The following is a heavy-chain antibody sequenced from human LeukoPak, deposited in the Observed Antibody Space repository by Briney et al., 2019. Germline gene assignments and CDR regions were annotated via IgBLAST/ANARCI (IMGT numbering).Heavy chain of an antibody. CDR1: GFTFSSYS. Sequence: GGSLRLSCAASGFTFSSYSMNWVRQAPGKGLEWVSSISSSSSYIYYADSVKGRFTTSRDNAKNSLYLQMNSLRAEDTAVYYCAKETWYSSSWYYFDYWGQGTLVTVSS. CDR2: ISSSSSYI. V-gene: IGHV3-21*04. CDR3: AKETWYSSSWYYFDY. D-gene: IGHD6-13*01. J-gene: IGHJ4*02.